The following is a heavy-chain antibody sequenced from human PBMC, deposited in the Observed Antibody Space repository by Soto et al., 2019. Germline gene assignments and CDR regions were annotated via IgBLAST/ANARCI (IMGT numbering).Heavy chain of an antibody. CDR3: ARGSGYKYWFDP. V-gene: IGHV3-21*01. CDR2: ISSSSSYI. J-gene: IGHJ5*02. Sequence: SLRLSCASSGFTFSSYSMNCVRQAPGKGLEWVSSISSSSSYIYYADSVKGRFTISRDNAKNSLYLQMNSLRAEDTAVYYCARGSGYKYWFDPWGQGTLVTVSS. CDR1: GFTFSSYS. D-gene: IGHD3-22*01.